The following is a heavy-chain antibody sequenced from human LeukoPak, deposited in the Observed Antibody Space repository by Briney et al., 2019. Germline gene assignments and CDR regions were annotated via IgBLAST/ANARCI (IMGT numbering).Heavy chain of an antibody. CDR2: ISYDGSNK. CDR3: ARAPNPDFFDD. J-gene: IGHJ4*02. D-gene: IGHD2-8*01. CDR1: GFTFSSYA. V-gene: IGHV3-30*04. Sequence: GGSLRLSCAASGFTFSSYAMHWVRQAPGKGLEWVAVISYDGSNKYYADSVKGRFTISRDNSKNTLYLQMNSLRAEDTAVYYCARAPNPDFFDDWGQGTLVTVSS.